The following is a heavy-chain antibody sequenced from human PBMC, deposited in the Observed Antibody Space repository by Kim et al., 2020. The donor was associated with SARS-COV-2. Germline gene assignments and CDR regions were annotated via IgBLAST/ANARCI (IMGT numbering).Heavy chain of an antibody. Sequence: SETLSLTCAVYGGSFSGYYWSWIRQPPGKGLEWIGEINHSGSTNYNPSLKSRVTISVDTSKNQFSLKLSSVTAADTAVYYCARIPSGKLGWFDPWGQGTLVTVSS. CDR2: INHSGST. V-gene: IGHV4-34*01. CDR1: GGSFSGYY. J-gene: IGHJ5*02. CDR3: ARIPSGKLGWFDP. D-gene: IGHD3-10*01.